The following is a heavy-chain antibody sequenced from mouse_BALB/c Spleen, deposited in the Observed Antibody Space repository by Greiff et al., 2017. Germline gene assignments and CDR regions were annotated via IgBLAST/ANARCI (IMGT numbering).Heavy chain of an antibody. CDR3: ARSRLSTMIKGYAMDY. CDR1: GYSFTGNN. J-gene: IGHJ4*01. Sequence: VQLQQSGPELEKPGASVKISCKASGYSFTGNNMNWVKQNNGKSLEWIGNIDPYYGGTSYNQKFKGKATLTVDKSSSTAYMQLKSLTSEDPAVYYCARSRLSTMIKGYAMDYWGQGTSVTVSS. V-gene: IGHV1-39*01. D-gene: IGHD2-4*01. CDR2: IDPYYGGT.